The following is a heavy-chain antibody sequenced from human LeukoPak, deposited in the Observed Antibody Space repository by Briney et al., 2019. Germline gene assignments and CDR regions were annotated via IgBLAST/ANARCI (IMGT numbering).Heavy chain of an antibody. V-gene: IGHV3-30*18. CDR3: AKDLSPLVWFVSGSDAFDI. D-gene: IGHD3-10*01. J-gene: IGHJ3*02. CDR1: GFTFSTYG. CDR2: LLYDGTNE. Sequence: GGSLRLSCAASGFTFSTYGMYWVRQAPGKGLEWVAVLLYDGTNEYYADSVKGLFTISRDNSKNTLYLQMNSLRAEDTAVYYCAKDLSPLVWFVSGSDAFDIWGQGTMVTVSS.